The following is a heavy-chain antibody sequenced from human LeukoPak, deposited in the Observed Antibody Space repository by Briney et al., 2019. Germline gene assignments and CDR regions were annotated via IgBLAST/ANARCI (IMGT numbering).Heavy chain of an antibody. CDR1: GLTFGDYA. Sequence: PGGSLRLSCTASGLTFGDYAMSWVRQAPGKGLEWVGFIRSKAYGGTTEYAASVKGRFTISRDDSKSIAYLQMNSLKTEDTAVYYCTRGSRSGPKIYYFDYWGQGTLVTVSS. CDR2: IRSKAYGGTT. CDR3: TRGSRSGPKIYYFDY. J-gene: IGHJ4*02. D-gene: IGHD3-3*01. V-gene: IGHV3-49*04.